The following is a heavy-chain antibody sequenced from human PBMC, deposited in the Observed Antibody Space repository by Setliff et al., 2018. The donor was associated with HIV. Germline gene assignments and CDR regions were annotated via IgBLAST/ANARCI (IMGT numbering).Heavy chain of an antibody. J-gene: IGHJ4*02. V-gene: IGHV4-4*09. CDR2: IHSSGST. CDR3: ATLDHSGGNFLAY. CDR1: GGPVNDLY. D-gene: IGHD2-21*02. Sequence: LSLTCTVSGGPVNDLYCNWIHQPPGKGPEWIGYIHSSGSTIYNPSLKSRITISLDTSKEQFSLELSSATAADTAVYYCATLDHSGGNFLAYWGQGSLVTVSS.